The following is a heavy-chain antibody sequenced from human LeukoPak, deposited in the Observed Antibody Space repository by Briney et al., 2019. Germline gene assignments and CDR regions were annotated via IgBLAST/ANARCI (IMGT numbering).Heavy chain of an antibody. V-gene: IGHV3-23*01. CDR2: ITGSGDNT. J-gene: IGHJ4*02. Sequence: PGGSLRLSCAASGFTFSDYAMSWVRQAPGQGLEWVSTITGSGDNTYYADSVKGRFTISRDNSKNTLYLQMNSLRAEDTAVYYCAKAGYCSSTSCYRGASNYWGQGTLVTVSS. CDR1: GFTFSDYA. CDR3: AKAGYCSSTSCYRGASNY. D-gene: IGHD2-2*02.